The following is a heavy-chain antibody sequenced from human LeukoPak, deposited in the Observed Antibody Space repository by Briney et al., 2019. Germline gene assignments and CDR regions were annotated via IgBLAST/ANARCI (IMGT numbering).Heavy chain of an antibody. CDR1: GGSISSYY. Sequence: SETLPLTCTVSGGSISSYYWSWIRQPAGKGLEWIGRIYTSGSTNYNPSLKSRVTMSVDTSKNQFSLKLSSVTAADTAVYYCARGDFWSGYHDYWGQGTLVTVSS. CDR3: ARGDFWSGYHDY. CDR2: IYTSGST. D-gene: IGHD3-3*01. V-gene: IGHV4-4*07. J-gene: IGHJ4*02.